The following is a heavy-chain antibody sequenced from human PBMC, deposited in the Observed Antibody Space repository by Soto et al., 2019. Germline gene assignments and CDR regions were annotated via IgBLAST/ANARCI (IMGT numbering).Heavy chain of an antibody. V-gene: IGHV1-69*06. CDR2: IIPMFGTP. CDR3: ASGAGSHYAICGYQYCYFDL. CDR1: GGTFSSYA. J-gene: IGHJ2*01. D-gene: IGHD3-22*01. Sequence: QVQLVQSGAEVRKPGSSVKVSCKASGGTFSSYAISWVRQAPGQGLEWMGGIIPMFGTPNYAQKFQGRVTITADNSTKSAYMELNGLTTEKTAVSYGASGAGSHYAICGYQYCYFDLWGRGTLGTVSS.